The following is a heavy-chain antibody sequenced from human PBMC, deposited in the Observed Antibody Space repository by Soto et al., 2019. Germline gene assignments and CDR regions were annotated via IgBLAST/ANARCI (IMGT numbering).Heavy chain of an antibody. V-gene: IGHV4-30-2*01. J-gene: IGHJ5*02. D-gene: IGHD3-16*01. CDR3: ARALGEYQSGSWLDP. Sequence: PSETLSLTCAVSGGSISSGGYAWSWIRQPPGKGLEWIGYIYHSGSTYYNPSLKSRVTIPVDRSKNQFSLKLSSVTAADTAVYYCARALGEYQSGSWLDPWGQGTLVTVSA. CDR1: GGSISSGGYA. CDR2: IYHSGST.